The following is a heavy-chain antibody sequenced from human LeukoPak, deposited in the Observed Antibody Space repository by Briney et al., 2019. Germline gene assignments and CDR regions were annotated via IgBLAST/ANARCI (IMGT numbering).Heavy chain of an antibody. Sequence: SETLSLTCTVSGGSISSSSYYWGWIRQPPGKGLEWIGSMYYSGSTYYNPSLKSRVTISVDTSKNQFSLKLSSVTAADTAVYYCAIQQAEWELLGVEDFDYWGQGTLVTVSS. CDR3: AIQQAEWELLGVEDFDY. D-gene: IGHD1-26*01. V-gene: IGHV4-39*01. CDR2: MYYSGST. J-gene: IGHJ4*02. CDR1: GGSISSSSYY.